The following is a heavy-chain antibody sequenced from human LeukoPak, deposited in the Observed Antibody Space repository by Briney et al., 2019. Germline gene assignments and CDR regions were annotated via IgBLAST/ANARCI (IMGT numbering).Heavy chain of an antibody. D-gene: IGHD3-22*01. CDR3: ARGGPAPHRITLIVVASSTDAFDI. Sequence: ASVKVSCKASGYTFTSYGISWVRQAPGQGLEWMGWISAYNGDTNYAQKLQGRVTMTTDTSTSIAYMELRSLRSDDTAVYYCARGGPAPHRITLIVVASSTDAFDIWGQGTMVTVSS. CDR2: ISAYNGDT. V-gene: IGHV1-18*01. CDR1: GYTFTSYG. J-gene: IGHJ3*02.